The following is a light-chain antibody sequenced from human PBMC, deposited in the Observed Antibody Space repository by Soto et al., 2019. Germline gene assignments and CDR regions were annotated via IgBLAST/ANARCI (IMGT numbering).Light chain of an antibody. CDR1: NSNIGAGYD. J-gene: IGLJ3*02. V-gene: IGLV1-40*01. CDR2: GNS. Sequence: QSVLTQPPSVSGAPGQRVTISFTGNNSNIGAGYDVLWYQQLPGTAPRLLIYGNSNRPSGVPDRFAGSKSGTSASVVITGLQADDEADYYCQSYDSGQSGHVLFGGGTKLTVL. CDR3: QSYDSGQSGHVL.